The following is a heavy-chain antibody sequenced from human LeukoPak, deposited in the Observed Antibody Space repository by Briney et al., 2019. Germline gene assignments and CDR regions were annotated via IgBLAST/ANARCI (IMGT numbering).Heavy chain of an antibody. D-gene: IGHD6-19*01. J-gene: IGHJ4*02. CDR1: GFTFSSYA. Sequence: GRSLRLSCAASGFTFSSYAMHWVRQAPGKGLEWVAVISYDGGNKYYADSVKGRFTISRDNSKNTLFLQMNSLRAEDTAVYYCARELSGWYYFDYWGQGTLVTVSS. CDR3: ARELSGWYYFDY. CDR2: ISYDGGNK. V-gene: IGHV3-30*04.